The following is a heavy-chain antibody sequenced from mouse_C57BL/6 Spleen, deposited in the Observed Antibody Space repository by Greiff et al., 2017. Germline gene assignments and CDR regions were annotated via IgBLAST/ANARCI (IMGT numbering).Heavy chain of an antibody. CDR3: ARSAGLLSYWYFDV. CDR1: GYTFTSYW. CDR2: IDPNSGGT. J-gene: IGHJ1*03. V-gene: IGHV1-72*01. D-gene: IGHD1-1*01. Sequence: VQLQQPGAELVKPGASVKLSCKASGYTFTSYWMHWVKQRPGRGLEGIGRIDPNSGGTKYNEKFKSKATLTVDKPSSTAYMQLSSLTSEDSAVYYCARSAGLLSYWYFDVWGTGTTVTVSS.